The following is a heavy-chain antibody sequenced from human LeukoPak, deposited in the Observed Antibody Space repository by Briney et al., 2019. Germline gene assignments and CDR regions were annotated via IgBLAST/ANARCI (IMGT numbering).Heavy chain of an antibody. V-gene: IGHV3-49*03. Sequence: GGSLRLSCTASGFTFGDYAMSWFRQAPGKGLEWVGFIRSKAYGGTTEYAASVKGRFTISRDDSKSIAYLQMNSLKTEDTAVYYCTRDPLNYYDSSGYISPPGYWGQGTLVTVSS. D-gene: IGHD3-22*01. CDR1: GFTFGDYA. CDR3: TRDPLNYYDSSGYISPPGY. CDR2: IRSKAYGGTT. J-gene: IGHJ4*02.